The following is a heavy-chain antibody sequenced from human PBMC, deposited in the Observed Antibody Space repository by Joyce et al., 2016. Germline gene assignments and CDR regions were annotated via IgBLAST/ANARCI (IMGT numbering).Heavy chain of an antibody. Sequence: QVQLVESGGDVVQPGKSMRLSCAASGFIFSSYAMHWVRQAPGKGLEWVAVISKEGSKEFYADSVKGRFTISRDNSKDTLYLHMSSPREGDTAVYYCAREYSNGWSHWGQGTRVTVSS. CDR1: GFIFSSYA. V-gene: IGHV3-30*03. CDR2: ISKEGSKE. J-gene: IGHJ4*01. CDR3: AREYSNGWSH. D-gene: IGHD6-19*01.